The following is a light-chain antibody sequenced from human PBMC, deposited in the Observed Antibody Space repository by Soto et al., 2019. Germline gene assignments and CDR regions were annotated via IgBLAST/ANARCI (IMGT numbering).Light chain of an antibody. CDR2: GAS. J-gene: IGKJ4*01. CDR3: QQHINWPLT. Sequence: EIVLTQSPGLLSSSPGETAILSCRASQSISAKHSAWYQLRPGQTPRLLIYGASGRATGVPGRFSGSGSGTEFTLTISSLEPGDFALYYCQQHINWPLTFGGGTKVEVK. V-gene: IGKV3-11*01. CDR1: QSISAKH.